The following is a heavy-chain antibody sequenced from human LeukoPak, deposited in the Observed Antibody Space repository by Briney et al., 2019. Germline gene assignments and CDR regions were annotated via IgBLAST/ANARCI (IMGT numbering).Heavy chain of an antibody. CDR2: ISWNSGSI. D-gene: IGHD2-15*01. CDR3: AKGIGLLRPYYYYGMDV. V-gene: IGHV3-9*01. CDR1: GFTFSSYA. Sequence: QAGRSLRLSCAASGFTFSSYAMHWVRQAPGKGLEWVSGISWNSGSIGYADSVKGRFTISRDNAKNSLYLQMNSLRAEDTALYYCAKGIGLLRPYYYYGMDVWGQGTTVTVSS. J-gene: IGHJ6*02.